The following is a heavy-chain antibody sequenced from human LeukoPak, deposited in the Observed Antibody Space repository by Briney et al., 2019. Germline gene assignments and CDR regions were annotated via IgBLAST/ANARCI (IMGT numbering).Heavy chain of an antibody. D-gene: IGHD3-22*01. V-gene: IGHV3-23*01. CDR3: AKNNYDTSGPHY. CDR1: GFTFRTYA. J-gene: IGHJ4*02. Sequence: GGSLRLSCAASGFTFRTYAMNWVRQAPGKGLEWVSGISGSGGSTYYADSVKGRFTISRDNSKNSLSLQMNGLRAEDTAVYYCAKNNYDTSGPHYWGQGTLVTVSS. CDR2: ISGSGGST.